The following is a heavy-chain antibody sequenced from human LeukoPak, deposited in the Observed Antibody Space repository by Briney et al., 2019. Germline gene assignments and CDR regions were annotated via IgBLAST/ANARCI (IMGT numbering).Heavy chain of an antibody. Sequence: SQTLSLTCTVSGGSISSGDYYWGWIRQPPGKGLEWIGYIYYSGSTYYNPSLKSRVTISVDTSKNQFSLKLSSVTAADTAVYYCASFLMVRGVPDDYWGQGTLVTVSS. D-gene: IGHD3-10*01. CDR3: ASFLMVRGVPDDY. CDR1: GGSISSGDYY. CDR2: IYYSGST. J-gene: IGHJ4*02. V-gene: IGHV4-30-4*01.